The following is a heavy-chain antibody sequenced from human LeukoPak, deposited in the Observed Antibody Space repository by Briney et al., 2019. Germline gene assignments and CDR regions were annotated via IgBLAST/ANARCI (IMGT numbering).Heavy chain of an antibody. CDR2: ISSSGNTI. Sequence: GGSLRLSCAASEFTFTSYELNWVRQAPGKGLEWVSYISSSGNTISYADSVEGRFTISRDNARNSLYLQVISLRAEDTAVYYCARGPSIAARYDAFDIWGQGTMVTVSS. D-gene: IGHD6-6*01. J-gene: IGHJ3*02. V-gene: IGHV3-48*03. CDR1: EFTFTSYE. CDR3: ARGPSIAARYDAFDI.